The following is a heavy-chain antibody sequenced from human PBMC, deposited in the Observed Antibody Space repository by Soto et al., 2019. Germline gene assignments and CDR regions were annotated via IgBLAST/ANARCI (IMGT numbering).Heavy chain of an antibody. CDR3: AKDTSPSELSIFGLDK. CDR2: ISGSGGDT. D-gene: IGHD3-10*02. J-gene: IGHJ4*02. Sequence: XGSLRLSCAASGFTFNNYAMSWVRQAPGKGLEWLSAISGSGGDTYYADSVKGRFTLSRDNSNSTLFLHMNSLRAEDTAVYYCAKDTSPSELSIFGLDKWGQGALVTVSS. CDR1: GFTFNNYA. V-gene: IGHV3-23*01.